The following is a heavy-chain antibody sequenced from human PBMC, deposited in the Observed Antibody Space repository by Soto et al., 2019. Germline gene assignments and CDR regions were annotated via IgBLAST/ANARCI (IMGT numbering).Heavy chain of an antibody. CDR2: ISAYNGNT. CDR1: GYSFTSYW. Sequence: PGESLKISCKGSGYSFTSYWISWVRQAPGQGLEWMGWISAYNGNTNYVQKLQGRVTMTTDTSTSTAYMELRSLRSDDTAVYYCARYDSSGYYPGDFDYWGQGTLVTVSS. D-gene: IGHD3-22*01. V-gene: IGHV1-18*04. J-gene: IGHJ4*02. CDR3: ARYDSSGYYPGDFDY.